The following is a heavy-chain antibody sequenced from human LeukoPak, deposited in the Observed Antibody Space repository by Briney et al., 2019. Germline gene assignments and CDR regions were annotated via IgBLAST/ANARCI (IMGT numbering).Heavy chain of an antibody. CDR1: GITFSSYA. V-gene: IGHV3-23*01. CDR2: ISVSGSST. D-gene: IGHD3-22*01. Sequence: GESLRLSCAASGITFSSYAMGWVRQAPGKGLEWVSAISVSGSSTDYADPVKGRVTISRDNSKSTLYLQMNSLRAEDTAVYYCAARYYYDSSGSHSPYWGQGTLVTVSS. CDR3: AARYYYDSSGSHSPY. J-gene: IGHJ4*02.